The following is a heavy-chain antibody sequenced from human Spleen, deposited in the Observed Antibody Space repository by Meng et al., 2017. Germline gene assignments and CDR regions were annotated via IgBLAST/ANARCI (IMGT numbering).Heavy chain of an antibody. CDR2: ISGSGGST. CDR1: GFTFSSYA. CDR3: ARAVEMATTHFDY. V-gene: IGHV3-23*01. J-gene: IGHJ4*02. Sequence: EVQLLESGGGLVQPGGSLRLSCAASGFTFSSYAMSWVRQAPGKGLEWVSAISGSGGSTYYADSVKGRFTISRDNSKNTLYLQMNSLRAEDTAVYYCARAVEMATTHFDYWGQGTLVTVSS. D-gene: IGHD5-24*01.